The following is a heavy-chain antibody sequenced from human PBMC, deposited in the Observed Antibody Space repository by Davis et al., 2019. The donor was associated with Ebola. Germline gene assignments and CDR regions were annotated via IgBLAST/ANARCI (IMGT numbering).Heavy chain of an antibody. CDR2: ISSSGSTI. D-gene: IGHD2-2*01. V-gene: IGHV3-11*01. CDR1: GFTFSDYY. CDR3: VMDQKGYCTTTSCYGNYLDP. Sequence: GESLKISCAASGFTFSDYYMSWIRQAPGKGLEWVSYISSSGSTIYYAESVKGRFIISRDNSKGMVYLQMNSLRAEDTAVYYCVMDQKGYCTTTSCYGNYLDPWGQGTLVTVSS. J-gene: IGHJ5*02.